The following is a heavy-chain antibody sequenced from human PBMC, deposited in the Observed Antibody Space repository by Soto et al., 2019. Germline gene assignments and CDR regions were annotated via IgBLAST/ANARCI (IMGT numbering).Heavy chain of an antibody. CDR2: IYYSGNT. CDR3: ARVGYSSDWHAQRGVLDS. J-gene: IGHJ4*02. CDR1: GDSISNNYYY. V-gene: IGHV4-39*01. Sequence: SETLSLTCSVSGDSISNNYYYWAWIRQPPGKGLEWIGSIYYSGNTHYTPSLRSRVTISIDTPKNQFSLRLTSVTAADTAVYYCARVGYSSDWHAQRGVLDSWGQGALVTVSS. D-gene: IGHD6-25*01.